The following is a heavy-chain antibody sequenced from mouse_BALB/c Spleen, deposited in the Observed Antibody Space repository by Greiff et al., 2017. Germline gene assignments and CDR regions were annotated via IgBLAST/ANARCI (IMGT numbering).Heavy chain of an antibody. V-gene: IGHV1-15*01. CDR1: GYTFTDYE. D-gene: IGHD1-1*01. CDR2: IDPETGGT. CDR3: TRGYGYWYFDV. Sequence: VQLQQSGAELVRPGASVTLSCKASGYTFTDYEMHWVKQTPVHGLEWIGAIDPETGGTAYNQKFKGKATLTADKSSSTAYMELRSLTSEDSAVYYCTRGYGYWYFDVWGAGTTVTVSS. J-gene: IGHJ1*01.